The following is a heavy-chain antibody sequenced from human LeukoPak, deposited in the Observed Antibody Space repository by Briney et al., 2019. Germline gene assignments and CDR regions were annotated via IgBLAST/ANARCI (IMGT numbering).Heavy chain of an antibody. Sequence: GGSLRLSCAASGFAFSNYWLHWVRQAPGKGLVWVARINTHGSSTNYADSVKGRFTISRGNSKNTLYLQMNSLRAEDTAIYYCAKRVPAAAGTRFDYWGQGTLVTVSS. V-gene: IGHV3-74*01. D-gene: IGHD6-13*01. CDR2: INTHGSST. CDR3: AKRVPAAAGTRFDY. J-gene: IGHJ4*02. CDR1: GFAFSNYW.